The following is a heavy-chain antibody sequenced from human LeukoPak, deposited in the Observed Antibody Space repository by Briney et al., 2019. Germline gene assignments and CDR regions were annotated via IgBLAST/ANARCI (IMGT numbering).Heavy chain of an antibody. J-gene: IGHJ4*02. V-gene: IGHV1-24*01. CDR2: FDPEDGET. CDR1: GYTLTELS. CDR3: ATALMGGGYSGYDLIDY. D-gene: IGHD5-12*01. Sequence: ASVKVSCKVSGYTLTELSMHWARQAPGKGLEWMGGFDPEDGETIYAQKFQGRVTMTEDTSTDTAYMELSSLRSEDTAVYYCATALMGGGYSGYDLIDYWGQGTLVTVSS.